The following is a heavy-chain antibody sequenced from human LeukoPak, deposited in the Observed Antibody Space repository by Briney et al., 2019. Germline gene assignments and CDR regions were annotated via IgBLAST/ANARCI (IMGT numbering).Heavy chain of an antibody. V-gene: IGHV4-59*12. CDR2: IYYSGST. Sequence: SETLSLTCTVSGGSISSYYWSWIRQPPGKGLEWIGYIYYSGSTNYNPSLKSRVTISVDTSKNQFSLKLSSVTAADTAVYYCARGDSSSSVSSFDYWGQGTLVTVSS. CDR3: ARGDSSSSVSSFDY. J-gene: IGHJ4*02. CDR1: GGSISSYY. D-gene: IGHD6-6*01.